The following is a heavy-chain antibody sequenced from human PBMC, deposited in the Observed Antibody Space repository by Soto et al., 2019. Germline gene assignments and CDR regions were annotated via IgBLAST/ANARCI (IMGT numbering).Heavy chain of an antibody. CDR2: IYYSGST. CDR3: ARVFNGYGDKRVNYGMDV. CDR1: GGSISSGGYY. D-gene: IGHD4-17*01. J-gene: IGHJ6*02. V-gene: IGHV4-31*03. Sequence: SSETLSLTCTVSGGSISSGGYYWCWTRQHPGKGLEWIGYIYYSGSTYYNPSLKSRVTISVDTPKNQFSLKLSSVTAADTAVYYCARVFNGYGDKRVNYGMDVWGQGTTVTVSS.